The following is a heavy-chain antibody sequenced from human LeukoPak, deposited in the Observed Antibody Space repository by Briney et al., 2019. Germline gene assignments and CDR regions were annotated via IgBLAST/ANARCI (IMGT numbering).Heavy chain of an antibody. Sequence: GRSLRLSCAASGFTFSSYSMNWVRQAPGKGLEWVSSISSSSSYIYYADSVKGRFTISRDNAKNSLYLQMNSLRAEDTAVYYCARDGLGVVPAAPDYWGQGTLVTVSS. CDR3: ARDGLGVVPAAPDY. J-gene: IGHJ4*02. CDR2: ISSSSSYI. V-gene: IGHV3-21*01. CDR1: GFTFSSYS. D-gene: IGHD2-2*01.